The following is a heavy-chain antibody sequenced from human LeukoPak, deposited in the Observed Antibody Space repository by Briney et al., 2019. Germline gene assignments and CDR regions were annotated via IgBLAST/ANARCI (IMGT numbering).Heavy chain of an antibody. CDR2: ISTRSSTT. J-gene: IGHJ6*03. CDR3: ARTYCGGDCRGYYYSYYMDV. D-gene: IGHD2-21*02. Sequence: GGSLRLSCAASGFTFSIYSMNWVRQAPGKGLEWISYISTRSSTTNYADSVKGRFTISRDNAKNSLYLQMNSLKAEDTAVYYCARTYCGGDCRGYYYSYYMDVWGKGTTVTISS. V-gene: IGHV3-48*01. CDR1: GFTFSIYS.